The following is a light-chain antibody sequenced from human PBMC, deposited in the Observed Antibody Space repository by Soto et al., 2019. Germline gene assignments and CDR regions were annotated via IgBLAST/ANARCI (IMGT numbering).Light chain of an antibody. CDR3: GSFTTCRIWL. J-gene: IGLJ3*02. Sequence: QSVLSQPASVSGSPGQSITMSCTGSSSDFGDYNYVSWYQQQPGKGPNLLIYGVTNRPSGVSTRFSGSKSGNTASLSISGLQGEDEGDYFCGSFTTCRIWLFGGGTQLTVL. CDR2: GVT. CDR1: SSDFGDYNY. V-gene: IGLV2-14*01.